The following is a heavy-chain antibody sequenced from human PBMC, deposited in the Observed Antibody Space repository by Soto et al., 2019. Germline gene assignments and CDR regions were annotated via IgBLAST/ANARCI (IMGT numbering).Heavy chain of an antibody. CDR1: GFTFSTYS. J-gene: IGHJ5*02. CDR3: ARDRDAYCSKGICSGPYFDP. D-gene: IGHD2-8*01. Sequence: GGSLRLSCAASGFTFSTYSINWVRQAPGKGLEWISYISDNSSVIYYADAVKGRFTISRDNAKNSLYLQMNSLRDEDTAVYYCARDRDAYCSKGICSGPYFDPWGQGFLVTVSS. V-gene: IGHV3-48*02. CDR2: ISDNSSVI.